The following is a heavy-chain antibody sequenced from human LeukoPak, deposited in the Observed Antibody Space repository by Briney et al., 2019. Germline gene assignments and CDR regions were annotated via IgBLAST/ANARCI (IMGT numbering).Heavy chain of an antibody. CDR1: GGTFSSYA. V-gene: IGHV1-69*13. J-gene: IGHJ4*02. Sequence: SVKVSCKASGGTFSSYAISWVRQAPGQGLEWMGGIIPIFGTANYAQKFQGRVTIIADESTSTAYMELSRLRSEDKAVYYCAVGGYCSGGSCYYVLQDYGDAHTFDNWGQGTLVTVSS. CDR3: AVGGYCSGGSCYYVLQDYGDAHTFDN. D-gene: IGHD2-15*01. CDR2: IIPIFGTA.